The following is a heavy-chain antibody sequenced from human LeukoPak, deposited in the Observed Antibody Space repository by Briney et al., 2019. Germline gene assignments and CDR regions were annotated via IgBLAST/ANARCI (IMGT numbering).Heavy chain of an antibody. D-gene: IGHD6-13*01. CDR1: GGSFSGYY. CDR2: INHSGST. Sequence: SETLSLTCAVYGGSFSGYYWCWIRQPPGKGLEWIGEINHSGSTNYNPSLKSRVTISVDTSKNQFSLKLSSVTAADTAVYYCASRQQRPANWGHGTLVTVSS. CDR3: ASRQQRPAN. V-gene: IGHV4-34*01. J-gene: IGHJ4*01.